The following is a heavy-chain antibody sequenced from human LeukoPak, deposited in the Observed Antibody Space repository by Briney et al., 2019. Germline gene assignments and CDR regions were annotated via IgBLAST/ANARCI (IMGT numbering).Heavy chain of an antibody. CDR3: ARKTSSGSDY. V-gene: IGHV1-8*03. Sequence: ASVKVSCKASGYTFTGYYMHWVRQAPGQGLEWMGWVNPNSGNTGYAQKFQGRVTITRNTSISTAYMELSSLRSEDTAVYYCARKTSSGSDYWGQGTLVTVSS. CDR1: GYTFTGYY. J-gene: IGHJ4*02. CDR2: VNPNSGNT. D-gene: IGHD6-19*01.